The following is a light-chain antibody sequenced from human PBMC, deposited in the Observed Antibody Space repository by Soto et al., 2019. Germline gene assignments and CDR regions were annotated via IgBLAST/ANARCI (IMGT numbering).Light chain of an antibody. CDR3: AAWDDYLNGPA. CDR1: SSNIGSDT. Sequence: QSVLTQPPSASGPPGQRVTISCSGSSSNIGSDTVNWFQQLPGTAPKLLIYSNNQRPSGVPDRFSGSKSGTSASLAISGLQSDDGAEYYCAAWDDYLNGPAFGGGTKLTVL. CDR2: SNN. V-gene: IGLV1-44*01. J-gene: IGLJ2*01.